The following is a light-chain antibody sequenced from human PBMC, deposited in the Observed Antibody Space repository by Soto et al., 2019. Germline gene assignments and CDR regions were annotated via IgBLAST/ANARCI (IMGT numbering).Light chain of an antibody. V-gene: IGKV1-33*01. J-gene: IGKJ4*01. CDR2: GAS. Sequence: DFQMTQSPSSLSASVGDRVSITCQASQDISKNLNWYQQKPGKASKLLIYGASNLETGVPSRFSGSGSWTEFTLTITSLPAEHISTYYCQQYDDLVTFGGGTKVEIK. CDR1: QDISKN. CDR3: QQYDDLVT.